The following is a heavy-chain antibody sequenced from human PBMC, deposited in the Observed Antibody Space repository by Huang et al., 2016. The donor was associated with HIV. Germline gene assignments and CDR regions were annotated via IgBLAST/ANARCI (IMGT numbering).Heavy chain of an antibody. CDR1: GGTFSSYA. D-gene: IGHD1-1*01. CDR2: SIPIFGTP. CDR3: ARDRKYDNAWYWFDP. V-gene: IGHV1-69*01. J-gene: IGHJ5*02. Sequence: QVQLVQSGAEVKKPGSSVRVSCEASGGTFSSYAINWVRQAPGQGIEWKGGSIPIFGTPNYAQKCQGRVTITADESTSTAYMELSSLRSDDTAVYYCARDRKYDNAWYWFDPWGQGTLVTVSS.